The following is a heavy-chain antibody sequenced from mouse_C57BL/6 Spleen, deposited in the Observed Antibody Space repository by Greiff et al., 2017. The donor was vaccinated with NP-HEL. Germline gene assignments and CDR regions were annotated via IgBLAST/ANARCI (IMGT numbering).Heavy chain of an antibody. D-gene: IGHD1-1*02. CDR2: IDPSDSET. CDR3: ARGGGITITYFDY. V-gene: IGHV1-52*01. Sequence: QVQLQQPGAELVRPGSSVKLSCKASGYTFTSYWMHWVKQRPIQGLEWIGNIDPSDSETHYNQKFKDKATLTVDKSSSTAYMQLSSLTSEDSAVYYCARGGGITITYFDYWGQGTTLTVSS. CDR1: GYTFTSYW. J-gene: IGHJ2*01.